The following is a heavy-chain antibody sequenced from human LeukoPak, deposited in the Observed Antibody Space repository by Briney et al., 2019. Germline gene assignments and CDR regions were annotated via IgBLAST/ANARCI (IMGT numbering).Heavy chain of an antibody. CDR2: IIGGDNA. J-gene: IGHJ5*02. CDR1: GFTVVNNY. Sequence: GGSLRPSCAASGFTVVNNYMSWVRQAPGKGLEWVSVIIGGDNAYYADSVKGRYTISRDSSKNTLYLQMNSLRAEDTALYYCVGDSPRERWGSWGQGTLVTVSS. D-gene: IGHD4-23*01. CDR3: VGDSPRERWGS. V-gene: IGHV3-53*01.